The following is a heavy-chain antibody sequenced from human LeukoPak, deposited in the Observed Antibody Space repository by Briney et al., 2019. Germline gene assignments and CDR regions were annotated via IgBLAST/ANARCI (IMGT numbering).Heavy chain of an antibody. V-gene: IGHV1-18*04. CDR3: AREAEIVVVPAAPNYYYYYGMDV. CDR2: ISAYNGNT. CDR1: GYTFTSYG. Sequence: ASVKVSCKASGYTFTSYGISWVRQAPGQGLEWMGWISAYNGNTNYAQKLQGRVTMTTDTSTSTAYMELRSLRSDDTAVYYCAREAEIVVVPAAPNYYYYYGMDVWGKGTTVTVFS. D-gene: IGHD2-2*01. J-gene: IGHJ6*04.